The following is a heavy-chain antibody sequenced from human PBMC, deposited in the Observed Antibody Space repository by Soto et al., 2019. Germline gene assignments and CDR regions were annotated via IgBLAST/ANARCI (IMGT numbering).Heavy chain of an antibody. CDR1: GYIFTDYN. CDR3: ARGEFYDSSALLLDD. Sequence: QVQLVQSGAEVKKPGASVKVSCMTSGYIFTDYNVHWVRQAPGQGLEWMGWINPKSGGKRYAQNFQGRVTMPRDPSTKTAYMELSRLRSGDTATYYCARGEFYDSSALLLDDWGQGTLVSVSS. D-gene: IGHD3-22*01. CDR2: INPKSGGK. V-gene: IGHV1-2*02. J-gene: IGHJ4*02.